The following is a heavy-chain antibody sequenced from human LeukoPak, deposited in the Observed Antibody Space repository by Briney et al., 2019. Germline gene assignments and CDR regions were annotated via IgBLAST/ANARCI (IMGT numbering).Heavy chain of an antibody. Sequence: PGGSLRLSCTVSGFTVSSNSMSWVRQAPGKGLEWVSGIDTAGDTYYPDSVKGRFTFSREKAKNSLYLQMNSLRAGDTGVYYCARAVAGTHWFDPWGQGTLVTVSS. V-gene: IGHV3-13*01. CDR2: IDTAGDT. CDR3: ARAVAGTHWFDP. D-gene: IGHD6-19*01. CDR1: GFTVSSNS. J-gene: IGHJ5*02.